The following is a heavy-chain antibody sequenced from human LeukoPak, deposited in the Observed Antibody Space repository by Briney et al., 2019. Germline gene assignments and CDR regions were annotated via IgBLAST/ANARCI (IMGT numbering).Heavy chain of an antibody. CDR2: ISSSSSYI. D-gene: IGHD2-15*01. V-gene: IGHV3-21*01. CDR3: ARDRGYCSGGSCYSVPGY. CDR1: GFTFSSYS. Sequence: PGGSLRLSCAASGFTFSSYSMNWVRQAPGKGLESVSSISSSSSYIYYADSVKGRFTISRDNAKNSLYLQMNTLRAEDTAVYYCARDRGYCSGGSCYSVPGYWGQGTLVTVSS. J-gene: IGHJ4*02.